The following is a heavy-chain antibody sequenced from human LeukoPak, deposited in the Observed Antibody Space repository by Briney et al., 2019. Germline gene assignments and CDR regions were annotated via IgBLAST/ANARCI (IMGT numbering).Heavy chain of an antibody. Sequence: SETLSLTCTVSGGSISSSSYYWGWIRQPPGKGLEWIGSIYYSGSTYYNPSLKSRVTIFVDTSKNQFYLNLNSVTAADTAVYYCARHGAGVHGPVDYWGQGALVTVSS. CDR1: GGSISSSSYY. V-gene: IGHV4-39*01. CDR2: IYYSGST. D-gene: IGHD6-19*01. J-gene: IGHJ4*02. CDR3: ARHGAGVHGPVDY.